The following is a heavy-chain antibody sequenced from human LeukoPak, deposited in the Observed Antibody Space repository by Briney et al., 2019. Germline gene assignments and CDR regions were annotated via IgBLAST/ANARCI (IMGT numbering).Heavy chain of an antibody. CDR3: ARDLIVGATTEYYFDY. Sequence: ASVKVSCKASGYTFTGYHKHWVRQAPGQGLEWMGWINPNSGGTNYAQKFQGRVTMTRDTSISTAYMELSRLRSDDTAVYYCARDLIVGATTEYYFDYWGQGTLVTVSS. D-gene: IGHD1-26*01. J-gene: IGHJ4*02. CDR1: GYTFTGYH. CDR2: INPNSGGT. V-gene: IGHV1-2*02.